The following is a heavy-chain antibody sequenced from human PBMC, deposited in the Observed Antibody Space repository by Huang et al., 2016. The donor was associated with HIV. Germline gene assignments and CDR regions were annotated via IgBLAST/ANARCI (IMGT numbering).Heavy chain of an antibody. CDR1: GYTFTDSN. CDR2: INPKGGGT. D-gene: IGHD6-6*01. V-gene: IGHV1-2*02. CDR3: ARDWSFGSSTSPAD. Sequence: QVQLVQSGAEVKNPGASVRVSCKASGYTFTDSNIHWVRQAPGQGLEGMGWINPKGGGTIYAQRFQGRVTMTRDTTSSTVHMDLRRIQSDDTAVYFCARDWSFGSSTSPADWGQGTLVTVSS. J-gene: IGHJ4*02.